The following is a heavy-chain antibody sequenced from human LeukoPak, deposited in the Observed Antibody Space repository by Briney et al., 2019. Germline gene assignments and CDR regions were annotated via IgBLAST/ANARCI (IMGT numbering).Heavy chain of an antibody. CDR3: AKRRISLGDYYYMDV. D-gene: IGHD1-14*01. V-gene: IGHV4-39*07. Sequence: LETLSLTCTVSGGSISSSRYYWGWIRQPPGKGLEWIGSMYYSGSTYYSPSLKSRVTISVDTSENQFSLRLSSVTAADTAVYYCAKRRISLGDYYYMDVWGKGTTVTVSS. J-gene: IGHJ6*03. CDR2: MYYSGST. CDR1: GGSISSSRYY.